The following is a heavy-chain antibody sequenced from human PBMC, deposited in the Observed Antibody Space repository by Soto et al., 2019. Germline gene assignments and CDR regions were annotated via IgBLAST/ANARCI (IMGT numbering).Heavy chain of an antibody. J-gene: IGHJ2*01. CDR3: ARQPYSSGSYRVDWYFDL. D-gene: IGHD6-19*01. CDR1: GGSISSYY. CDR2: IYYRGRT. V-gene: IGHV4-59*01. Sequence: QVQLQESGPGLVKPSETLSLTCTVSGGSISSYYWSWIRQPPGKGLEWIGYIYYRGRTNYNPSPRSRVTISVDTSKLQCSLKLSSVTAADTAVYYCARQPYSSGSYRVDWYFDLWGRGTLVPVSS.